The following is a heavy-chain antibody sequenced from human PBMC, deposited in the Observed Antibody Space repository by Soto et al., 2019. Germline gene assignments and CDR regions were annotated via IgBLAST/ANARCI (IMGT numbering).Heavy chain of an antibody. CDR1: GYTFITYG. CDR3: ARHAYSSSWPNWFDP. J-gene: IGHJ5*02. V-gene: IGHV1-18*01. CDR2: ITPYNGKT. D-gene: IGHD6-13*01. Sequence: ASVKVSCKASGYTFITYGVTWVRQAPGQGLEWMGWITPYNGKTHYAQKFQDRVTMTTDTAATTAYMELSSLRSEDTAVYYCARHAYSSSWPNWFDPWGQGTLVTVSS.